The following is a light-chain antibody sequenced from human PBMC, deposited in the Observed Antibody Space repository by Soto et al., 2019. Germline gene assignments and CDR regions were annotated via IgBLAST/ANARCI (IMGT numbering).Light chain of an antibody. CDR1: QSVSNN. Sequence: IVMPQSPATLSVSPGERATLSFRVSQSVSNNLAWYQQKPGQAPRLLIYGASTRATGIPARFSGSGSGTEFTLTISSLQSEDFAVYYCQQYNNWPPNTFGQGTRLEI. CDR2: GAS. V-gene: IGKV3-15*01. J-gene: IGKJ5*01. CDR3: QQYNNWPPNT.